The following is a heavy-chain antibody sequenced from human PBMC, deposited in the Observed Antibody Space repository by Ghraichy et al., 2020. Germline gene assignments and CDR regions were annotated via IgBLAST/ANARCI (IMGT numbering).Heavy chain of an antibody. J-gene: IGHJ4*02. CDR1: GYTFTDYF. D-gene: IGHD2-8*02. Sequence: ASVKVSCKASGYTFTDYFINWVRQAPGQGLEWMGWIFPKSGDRNSAQQFQDRVTMTRDTSITTAYLVLSRLRSDDTAVYFCAGEYCSGGACWQGFDYWGQGTLVSVSS. CDR2: IFPKSGDR. V-gene: IGHV1-2*02. CDR3: AGEYCSGGACWQGFDY.